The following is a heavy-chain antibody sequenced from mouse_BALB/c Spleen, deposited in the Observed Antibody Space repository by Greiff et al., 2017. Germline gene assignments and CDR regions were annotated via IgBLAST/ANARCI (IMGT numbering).Heavy chain of an antibody. J-gene: IGHJ1*01. CDR2: ISNGGGST. CDR1: GFTFSSYT. Sequence: EVKLMESGGGLVQPGGSLKLSCAASGFTFSSYTMSWVRQTPEKRLEWVAYISNGGGSTYYPDTVKGRFTISSDNAKNTLYLQMSSLKSEDTAMYYCARPYFDVWGAGTTVTVSS. CDR3: ARPYFDV. V-gene: IGHV5-12-2*01.